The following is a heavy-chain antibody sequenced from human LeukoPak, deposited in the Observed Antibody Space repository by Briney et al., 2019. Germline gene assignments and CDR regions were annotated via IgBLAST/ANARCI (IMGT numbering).Heavy chain of an antibody. J-gene: IGHJ4*02. D-gene: IGHD3-10*01. CDR3: ASLYYYGSGSPGGY. CDR2: IYYSGST. V-gene: IGHV4-59*12. CDR1: GGSISSYY. Sequence: SETLSLTCTVSGGSISSYYWSWIRQPPGKGLEWIGYIYYSGSTNYNPSLKSRVTISVDTSKNQFSLKLSSVTAADTAVYYCASLYYYGSGSPGGYWGQGTLVTVSS.